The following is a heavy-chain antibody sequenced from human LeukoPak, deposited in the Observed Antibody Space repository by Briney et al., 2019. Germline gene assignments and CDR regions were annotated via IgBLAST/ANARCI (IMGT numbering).Heavy chain of an antibody. CDR1: GGSISNYY. D-gene: IGHD3-22*01. Sequence: SETLSLTCTVSGGSISNYYWSWIRQPPGKGLEWIGYIYYSGSTYYNPSLKSRVTISVDTSKNQFSLKLSSVTAADTAVYYCARFNARYDNWGQGTLATVSS. V-gene: IGHV4-30-4*08. J-gene: IGHJ4*02. CDR2: IYYSGST. CDR3: ARFNARYDN.